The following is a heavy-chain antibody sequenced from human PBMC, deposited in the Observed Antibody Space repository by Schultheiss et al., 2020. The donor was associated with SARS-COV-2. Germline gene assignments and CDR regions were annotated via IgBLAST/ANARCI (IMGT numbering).Heavy chain of an antibody. CDR2: ISGSGGST. CDR1: GFTFSSYA. V-gene: IGHV3-23*01. CDR3: ARVVVATSKEEFDY. D-gene: IGHD2-15*01. Sequence: GGSLRLSCAASGFTFSSYAMSWVRQAPGKGLEWVSAISGSGGSTYYADSVKGRFTISRDNSKNTLYLQMNSLRAEDTAIYYCARVVVATSKEEFDYWGRGTLVTVSS. J-gene: IGHJ4*02.